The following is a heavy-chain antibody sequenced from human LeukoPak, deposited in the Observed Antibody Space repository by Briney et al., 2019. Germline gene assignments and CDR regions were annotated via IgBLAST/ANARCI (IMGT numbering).Heavy chain of an antibody. CDR1: GFTFSSYG. Sequence: PGRSLRLSCAASGFTFSSYGMHWVRQAPGKGLEWVAVISYDGSNKYYADSVKGRFTISRDNSKNTLYLQMNSLRAEDTAVYYCAKDLVYSSSSGEYYYGMDVWGQGTRSPSP. CDR3: AKDLVYSSSSGEYYYGMDV. J-gene: IGHJ6*02. D-gene: IGHD6-6*01. V-gene: IGHV3-30*18. CDR2: ISYDGSNK.